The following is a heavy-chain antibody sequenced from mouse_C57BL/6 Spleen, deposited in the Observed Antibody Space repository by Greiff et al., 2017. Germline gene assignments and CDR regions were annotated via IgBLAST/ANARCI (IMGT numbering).Heavy chain of an antibody. Sequence: VKLQQPGAELVMPGASVKLSCKASGYTFTSYWMHWVKQRPGQGLEWIGEIDPSDSYTNYNQKFKGKSTLTVDKSSSTVYMQLSSLTSEDSAVYYCARGGTTVVAYYYAMDYWGQGTSVTVSS. D-gene: IGHD1-1*01. V-gene: IGHV1-69*01. CDR2: IDPSDSYT. J-gene: IGHJ4*01. CDR3: ARGGTTVVAYYYAMDY. CDR1: GYTFTSYW.